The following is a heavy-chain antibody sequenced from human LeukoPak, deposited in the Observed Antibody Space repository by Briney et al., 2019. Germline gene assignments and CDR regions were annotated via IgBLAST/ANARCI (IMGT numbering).Heavy chain of an antibody. CDR1: GYTFTSYY. D-gene: IGHD4-23*01. V-gene: IGHV1-18*04. J-gene: IGHJ6*02. Sequence: ASVRVSCKASGYTFTSYYMHWVRQAPGQGLEWMGWISAHNGNTNYAQKFQGRVTMTTDTSTSTAYMELRSLRSDDTAVYYCAREIYGGNERPYYGMDVWGQGTTVTVSS. CDR2: ISAHNGNT. CDR3: AREIYGGNERPYYGMDV.